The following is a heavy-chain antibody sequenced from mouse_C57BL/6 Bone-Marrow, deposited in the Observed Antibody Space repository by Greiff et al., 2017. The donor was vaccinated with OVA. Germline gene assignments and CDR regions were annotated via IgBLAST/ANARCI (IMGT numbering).Heavy chain of an antibody. CDR3: ARRGGYYFDY. Sequence: EVQVVESGGDLVKPGGSLKLSCAASGFTFSSYGMSWVRQTPDKRLEWVATISSGGSYTYYPDSVKGRFTISRDNAKNTLYLQMSSLKSEDTAMYYCARRGGYYFDYWGQGTTLTVSS. CDR1: GFTFSSYG. V-gene: IGHV5-6*01. CDR2: ISSGGSYT. J-gene: IGHJ2*01.